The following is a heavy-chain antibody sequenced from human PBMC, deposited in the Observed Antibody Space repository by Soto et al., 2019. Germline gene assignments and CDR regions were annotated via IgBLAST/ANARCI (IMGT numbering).Heavy chain of an antibody. CDR1: GGSISTHY. D-gene: IGHD2-8*01. J-gene: IGHJ4*02. CDR2: IYYSGST. V-gene: IGHV4-59*08. CDR3: ARHPLFCNNGLCYIDY. Sequence: SETLSLTYTVSGGSISTHYWSWIRQPPGKGLEWIGYIYYSGSTNYNPSLKSRVTISVDTSNNQFSLRLSSVTAADTAVYYCARHPLFCNNGLCYIDYWGQGTLVTAPQ.